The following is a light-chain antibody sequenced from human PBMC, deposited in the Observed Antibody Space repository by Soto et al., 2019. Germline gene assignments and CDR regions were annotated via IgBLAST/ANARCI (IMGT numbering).Light chain of an antibody. CDR2: DVN. J-gene: IGLJ3*02. V-gene: IGLV2-14*03. CDR3: SSFTGTSTLV. CDR1: SSDVGGYNY. Sequence: QSALTQPASVSGSPGQSITISCTGTSSDVGGYNYVSWYQQYPGKVPKLMIYDVNNRPSGVSNRFSGSKSDNTASLTISGLQAEDEADYYCSSFTGTSTLVFGGGTKLTVL.